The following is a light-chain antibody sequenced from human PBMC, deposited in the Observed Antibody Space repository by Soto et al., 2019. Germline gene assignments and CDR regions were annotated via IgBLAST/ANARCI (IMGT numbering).Light chain of an antibody. J-gene: IGKJ5*01. CDR2: DAS. V-gene: IGKV1-5*01. Sequence: DIQMTQSPSTLSASVGDRVTMTCRASQSITRWLAWYQQKPGKAPKLLIYDASSLESGVPSRFSGSGSGTQFTLTISSLQPDDFAVYYCQQRSSWPPVTFGQGTRLEIK. CDR1: QSITRW. CDR3: QQRSSWPPVT.